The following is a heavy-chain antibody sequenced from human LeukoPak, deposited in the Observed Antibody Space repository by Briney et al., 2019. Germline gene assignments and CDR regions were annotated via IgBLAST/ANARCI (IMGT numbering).Heavy chain of an antibody. CDR2: ISHDGTI. D-gene: IGHD2/OR15-2a*01. Sequence: PSETLSLTCGVSGGSIDITNYWSWVRQAPGKGLEWIGEISHDGTINYNPSLRSRVAMSLDRANNQFSLSLTSVTAADMAVYYCTRENRPFCPFAYWGQGVLVTVSS. CDR1: GGSIDITNY. J-gene: IGHJ4*02. CDR3: TRENRPFCPFAY. V-gene: IGHV4-4*02.